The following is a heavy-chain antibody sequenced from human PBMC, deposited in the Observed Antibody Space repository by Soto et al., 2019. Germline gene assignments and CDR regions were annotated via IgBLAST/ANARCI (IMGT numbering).Heavy chain of an antibody. D-gene: IGHD5-18*01. CDR3: ARDGDTAMVTLYYYGMDV. CDR1: GGTFSSYA. CDR2: IIPIFGTA. J-gene: IGHJ6*02. Sequence: QVQLVQSGAEVKKPGSSVKVSCKASGGTFSSYAISWVRQAPGQGLEWMGGIIPIFGTANYAQKFQGRVTITADESTSTAYMELSSLRSEATAVYYCARDGDTAMVTLYYYGMDVWGQGTTVTVSS. V-gene: IGHV1-69*12.